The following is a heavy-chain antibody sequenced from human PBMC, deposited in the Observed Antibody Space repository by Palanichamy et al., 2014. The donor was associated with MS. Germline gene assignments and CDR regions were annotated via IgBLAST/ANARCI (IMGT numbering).Heavy chain of an antibody. CDR1: GGSISSYY. CDR3: ARVRDGYNLVSGHSFDN. D-gene: IGHD5-24*01. Sequence: QVQLQESGPGLVKPSETLSLTCTVSGGSISSYYWSWIRQPPGKGLECIGYIYYSGSTNYNPSLKSRVTISVDTSKNQFSLKLSSVTAADTAVYYCARVRDGYNLVSGHSFDNWGQGTLVTVSS. J-gene: IGHJ4*02. V-gene: IGHV4-59*01. CDR2: IYYSGST.